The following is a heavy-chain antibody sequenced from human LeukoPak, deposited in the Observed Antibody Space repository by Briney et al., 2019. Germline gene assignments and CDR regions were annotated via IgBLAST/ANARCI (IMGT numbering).Heavy chain of an antibody. J-gene: IGHJ6*03. D-gene: IGHD6-19*01. CDR3: ARVKWGNEGSGWFPHYYYYYYYMDV. V-gene: IGHV4-39*07. CDR2: IYYSGGT. Sequence: SETLSLTCTVSGVSISSSSYYWGWIRQPPGKGLEWIGSIYYSGGTYYNPSLKSRVTISVDTSKNQFSLKLSSVTAADTAVYYCARVKWGNEGSGWFPHYYYYYYYMDVWGKGTTVTVSS. CDR1: GVSISSSSYY.